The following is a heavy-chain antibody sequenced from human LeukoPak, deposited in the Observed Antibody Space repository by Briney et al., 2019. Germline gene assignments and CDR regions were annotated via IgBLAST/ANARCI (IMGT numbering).Heavy chain of an antibody. CDR3: ARDLPFDP. CDR1: GGSISSYY. V-gene: IGHV4-59*01. CDR2: IYYSGST. Sequence: SETLSLTCTVSGGSISSYYWSWIRQPPGKGLEWIGYIYYSGSTNYNPSLKSRVTISVDTSKNQFSLKLSSVTAADTAVYYCARDLPFDPWGQGTLVTVSS. J-gene: IGHJ5*02.